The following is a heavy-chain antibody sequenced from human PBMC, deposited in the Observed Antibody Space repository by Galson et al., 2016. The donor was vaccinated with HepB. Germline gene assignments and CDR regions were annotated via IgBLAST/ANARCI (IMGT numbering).Heavy chain of an antibody. CDR1: GFNFNDFS. Sequence: SLRLSCAVSGFNFNDFSMNWIRQAPGKGLEWLSYISGTGSRILYADSVKGRFTISKDKAELSLYLQMSSLRVEDTAVYYCARDITPRGFSYSFWGQGTLVAVSS. CDR3: ARDITPRGFSYSF. CDR2: ISGTGSRI. D-gene: IGHD3-10*01. V-gene: IGHV3-48*01. J-gene: IGHJ1*01.